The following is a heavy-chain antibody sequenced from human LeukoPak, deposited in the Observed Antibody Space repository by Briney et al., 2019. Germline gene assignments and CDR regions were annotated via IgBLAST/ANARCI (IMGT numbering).Heavy chain of an antibody. D-gene: IGHD6-19*01. CDR1: GFTFSNSW. V-gene: IGHV3-74*03. CDR2: IKSDGRYI. CDR3: ATGDSGSYNY. Sequence: GGSLRLSCAASGFTFSNSWMHWVRQGPGKGPVWVSRIKSDGRYITYADSVKGRFIISTDNAENTLYLQMNSLRVDDTAVYYCATGDSGSYNYWGQGTLVTVSA. J-gene: IGHJ4*02.